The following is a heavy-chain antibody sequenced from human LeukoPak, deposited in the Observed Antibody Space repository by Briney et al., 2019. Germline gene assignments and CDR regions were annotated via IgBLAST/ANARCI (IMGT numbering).Heavy chain of an antibody. CDR3: ARDKRRATIFGVVIRTHEHYGMDV. D-gene: IGHD3-3*01. CDR1: GFTFSSYG. CDR2: IWYDGSNK. V-gene: IGHV3-33*01. J-gene: IGHJ6*02. Sequence: PGGSLRLSCAASGFTFSSYGMHWVRQAPGKGLEWVAVIWYDGSNKYYADSVKGRFTISRDNSKNTLYLQMNSLRAEDTAVYYCARDKRRATIFGVVIRTHEHYGMDVWGQGTTVTVSS.